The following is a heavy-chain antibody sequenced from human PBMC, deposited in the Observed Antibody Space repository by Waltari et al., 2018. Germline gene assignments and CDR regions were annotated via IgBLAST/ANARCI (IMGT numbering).Heavy chain of an antibody. CDR1: GFTFTWYS. V-gene: IGHV3-30*19. Sequence: QVHLVESGGGVVQPGRSLRLSCAASGFTFTWYSLNWVRQAPGKGVEWKAFISGDGTTDHYADSVKGRFTISRDNSKNTLFLQMNSLKAEDTAIYYCARRSSTGVFRALDIWGQGTMVSVSS. J-gene: IGHJ3*02. D-gene: IGHD2-2*01. CDR3: ARRSSTGVFRALDI. CDR2: ISGDGTTD.